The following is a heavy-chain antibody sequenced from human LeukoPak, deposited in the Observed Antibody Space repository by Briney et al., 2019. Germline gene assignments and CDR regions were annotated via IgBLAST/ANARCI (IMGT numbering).Heavy chain of an antibody. CDR1: GGSVSSYY. V-gene: IGHV4-4*09. Sequence: PSETLSLTCTVSGGSVSSYYWSWIRQPPGKGLEWIGYIYTSGSTNYNPSLKSRVTVSVDTSKNQFSLKLSSVTAADTAVYYCARRIVVVQRHFDYWGQGTLVTVSS. CDR3: ARRIVVVQRHFDY. D-gene: IGHD3-22*01. CDR2: IYTSGST. J-gene: IGHJ4*02.